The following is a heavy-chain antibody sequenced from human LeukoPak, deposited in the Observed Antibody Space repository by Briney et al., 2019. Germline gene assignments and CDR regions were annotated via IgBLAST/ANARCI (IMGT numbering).Heavy chain of an antibody. CDR2: INLNCGST. CDR3: ARVTYYDSLYYFDC. Sequence: GGSLRLSCAASGFTFDDYGLSWVRQARGKGLEWVSGINLNCGSTGYADSVKGRFTISRANAKNSLYLQMNSMRAEDTALYYCARVTYYDSLYYFDCWGQGTLVTVSS. D-gene: IGHD5-12*01. J-gene: IGHJ4*02. V-gene: IGHV3-20*04. CDR1: GFTFDDYG.